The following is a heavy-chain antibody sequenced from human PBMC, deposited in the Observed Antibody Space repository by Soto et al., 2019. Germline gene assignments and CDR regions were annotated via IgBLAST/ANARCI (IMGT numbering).Heavy chain of an antibody. CDR1: GDSFTNYL. J-gene: IGHJ2*01. CDR2: IYPGDSDS. Sequence: XESLNPPSQCFGDSFTNYLIPLVLELPGKGLEWMGIIYPGDSDSRYSPSFQGQVTISADKSISTAYLQWSSLKASDTAMYYCARLPSTTLYSSSSGWYFDLWGRGTLVTVSS. V-gene: IGHV5-51*01. D-gene: IGHD6-6*01. CDR3: ARLPSTTLYSSSSGWYFDL.